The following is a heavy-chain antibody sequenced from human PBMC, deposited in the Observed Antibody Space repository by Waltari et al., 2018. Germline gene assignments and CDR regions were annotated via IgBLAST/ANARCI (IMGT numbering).Heavy chain of an antibody. CDR2: INTNTGNP. J-gene: IGHJ4*02. D-gene: IGHD1-1*01. CDR3: ARVRGYGNFDY. Sequence: QVQLVQSGAEVKKPGSSVKVSCKASGGTFSSYAISWVRQAPGQGLEWMGWINTNTGNPTYAQGFTGRFVFSLDTSVSTAYLQISSLRSEDTAVYYCARVRGYGNFDYWGQGTLVIVSS. CDR1: GGTFSSYA. V-gene: IGHV7-4-1*02.